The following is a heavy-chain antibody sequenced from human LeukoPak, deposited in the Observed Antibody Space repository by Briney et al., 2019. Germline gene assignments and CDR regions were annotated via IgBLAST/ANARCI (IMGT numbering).Heavy chain of an antibody. Sequence: PGGSLRLSCAASGFTFSSYEMNWVRQAPGKGLEWVSYISSSGSTIYYADSVKGRFTISRDNAKNSLYLQMNSLRAEDTAVYYCEREKSSTSPKGKLDYYYMDVWGKGTTVTVSS. V-gene: IGHV3-48*03. CDR1: GFTFSSYE. CDR2: ISSSGSTI. J-gene: IGHJ6*03. D-gene: IGHD2-2*01. CDR3: EREKSSTSPKGKLDYYYMDV.